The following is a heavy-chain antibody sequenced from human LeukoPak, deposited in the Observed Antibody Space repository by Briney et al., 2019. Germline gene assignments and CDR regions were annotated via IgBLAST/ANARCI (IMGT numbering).Heavy chain of an antibody. Sequence: ASVKVSCKASGYTFTGYYMHWVRQAPGQGLEWMGWINPNSACTNYAQNFQGRVTMTTDTSINTAYMELSRLKSDDTAIYYCARESGLRGGGFDPWGQGTLVTVSS. CDR2: INPNSACT. CDR3: ARESGLRGGGFDP. CDR1: GYTFTGYY. D-gene: IGHD5-12*01. V-gene: IGHV1-2*02. J-gene: IGHJ5*02.